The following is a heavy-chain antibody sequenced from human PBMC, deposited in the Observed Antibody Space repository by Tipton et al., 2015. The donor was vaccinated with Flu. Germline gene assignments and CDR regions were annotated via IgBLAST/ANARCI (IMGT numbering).Heavy chain of an antibody. Sequence: TLSLTCAVYGGSFSGYYWSWIRQPPGKGLEWIGEINHSGSTNYNPSLKSRVTISVDTSKNQFSLKLSSVTAADTAVYYCARGPWGYYDSSGYYYSDAFDIWGQGTMVTVSS. D-gene: IGHD3-22*01. J-gene: IGHJ3*02. CDR2: INHSGST. V-gene: IGHV4-34*01. CDR1: GGSFSGYY. CDR3: ARGPWGYYDSSGYYYSDAFDI.